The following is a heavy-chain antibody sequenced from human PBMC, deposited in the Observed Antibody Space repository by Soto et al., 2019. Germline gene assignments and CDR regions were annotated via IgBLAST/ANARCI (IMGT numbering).Heavy chain of an antibody. V-gene: IGHV1-46*01. D-gene: IGHD3-10*01. CDR1: GYTFTSYY. J-gene: IGHJ4*02. CDR3: ASGRSSRRGGYYFDY. CDR2: INPSGGST. Sequence: QVQLVQSGAEVKKPGASVKVSCKASGYTFTSYYMHWVRQAPGQGLEWMGIINPSGGSTSYAQKFQGRVTMTRDTSTSTVYMELSSLRSEDTAVYYCASGRSSRRGGYYFDYWGQGTLVTVSS.